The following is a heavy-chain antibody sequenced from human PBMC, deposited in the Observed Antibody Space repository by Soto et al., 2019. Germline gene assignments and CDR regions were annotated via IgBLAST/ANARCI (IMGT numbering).Heavy chain of an antibody. D-gene: IGHD3-10*01. CDR2: INHSGST. V-gene: IGHV4-34*01. CDR1: GGSFSGYY. J-gene: IGHJ6*02. CDR3: ARGLRGGSGRKPFRYYYGMDV. Sequence: QVQLQQWGAGLLKPSETLSLTCAVYGGSFSGYYWSWIRQPPGKGLERIGEINHSGSTNYNPSLKSRVTLSVDTSKNRFPLRLSSVTAADMAVYYCARGLRGGSGRKPFRYYYGMDVWGQGTTVTVSS.